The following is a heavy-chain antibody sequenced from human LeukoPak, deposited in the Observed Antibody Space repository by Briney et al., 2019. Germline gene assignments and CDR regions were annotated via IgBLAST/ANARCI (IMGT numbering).Heavy chain of an antibody. CDR2: ITRGSIYT. Sequence: GGSLRLSCAASGFTFSNYNMNWVRQTPGKGLEWVSSITRGSIYTFYADSVKGRFTISRDISKNTLYLQMNSLRAEDTAVYYCAKGPKQLLVGSRGYYFDYWGQGTLVTVSS. CDR3: AKGPKQLLVGSRGYYFDY. J-gene: IGHJ4*02. CDR1: GFTFSNYN. D-gene: IGHD6-13*01. V-gene: IGHV3-21*04.